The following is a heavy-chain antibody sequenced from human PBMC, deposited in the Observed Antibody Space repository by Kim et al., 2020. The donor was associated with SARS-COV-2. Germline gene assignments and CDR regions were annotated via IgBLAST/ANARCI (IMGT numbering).Heavy chain of an antibody. CDR1: GGSISSGGYY. J-gene: IGHJ2*01. D-gene: IGHD3-22*01. V-gene: IGHV4-31*03. CDR3: ARGPLRITMIVVVTHWYVDL. CDR2: IYYSGST. Sequence: SETLSLTCTVSGGSISSGGYYWSWIRQHPGKGLEWIGYIYYSGSTYYNPSLKSRVTISVDTSKNQFSLKLSSVTAADTAVYYCARGPLRITMIVVVTHWYVDLWGRGTLVTVSS.